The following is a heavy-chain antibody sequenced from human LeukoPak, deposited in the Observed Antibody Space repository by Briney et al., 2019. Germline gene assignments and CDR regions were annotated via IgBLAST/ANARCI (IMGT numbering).Heavy chain of an antibody. CDR2: INIDGSNT. J-gene: IGHJ4*02. Sequence: GGSLRLSCAGSGFTFSSYWMSWVRQAPGKGLVWVSRINIDGSNTNYADSVKGRFTISRDNAKNTLYLQMDSLRAEDTAVYYCARSLGGAYDYWGQGTLVTVSS. V-gene: IGHV3-74*01. D-gene: IGHD1-26*01. CDR1: GFTFSSYW. CDR3: ARSLGGAYDY.